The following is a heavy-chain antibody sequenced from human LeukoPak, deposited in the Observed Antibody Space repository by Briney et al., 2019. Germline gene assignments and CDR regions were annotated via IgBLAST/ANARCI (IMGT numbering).Heavy chain of an antibody. CDR3: ARIPDYTSSSLGY. V-gene: IGHV3-74*03. J-gene: IGHJ4*02. D-gene: IGHD6-6*01. CDR1: GFTFSSYW. Sequence: GGSLRLSCAASGFTFSSYWMHWVRKAPGKGLVWVSSINTDGTNTKYADSVTGRFTISRDNAKNTLYLQMDSLRAEDTAIYYCARIPDYTSSSLGYWGQGTLVTVSS. CDR2: INTDGTNT.